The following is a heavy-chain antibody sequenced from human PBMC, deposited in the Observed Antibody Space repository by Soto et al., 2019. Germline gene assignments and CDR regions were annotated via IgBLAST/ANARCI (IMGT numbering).Heavy chain of an antibody. CDR1: GIAFSGCG. CDR2: ISSDGSQQ. J-gene: IGHJ2*01. V-gene: IGHV3-30*18. Sequence: QVQLVESGGGVVQPGKSLRLSCAASGIAFSGCGMFWVRQTPSKGLEWVAAISSDGSQQYYADSVKSRFTISRDNSKNTLYVQMNGLTTEDPAVYYCAKNIVRGHWDFDLCGRCTLVTVSS. CDR3: AKNIVRGHWDFDL. D-gene: IGHD3-10*01.